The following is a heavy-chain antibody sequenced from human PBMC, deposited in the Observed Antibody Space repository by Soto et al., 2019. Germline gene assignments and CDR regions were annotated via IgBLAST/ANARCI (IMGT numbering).Heavy chain of an antibody. D-gene: IGHD6-6*01. V-gene: IGHV1-18*04. J-gene: IGHJ5*02. CDR3: ARDSTARLAWFDP. Sequence: QLQLVQSGAELKKPGASVKVSCKASGYTFTTYDITWVRQAPGQGLEWVGRVSGYKGHTNYAPRPLGRLTLTAETSTSTAYMELRSLTSDDTAVYYCARDSTARLAWFDPWGQGTPVIVSS. CDR2: VSGYKGHT. CDR1: GYTFTTYD.